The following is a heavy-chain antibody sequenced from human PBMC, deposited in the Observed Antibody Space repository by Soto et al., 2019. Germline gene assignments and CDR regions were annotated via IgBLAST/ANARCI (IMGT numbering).Heavy chain of an antibody. CDR2: INHSGST. Sequence: SETRSLTCAVYGGSFSGYFWTWIRQPPGTGLEWIGEINHSGSTNYNPSLKGRVTMSVDTSKNQFSLKLTSVNTADTAIYYCTRGGDPYKTGHWGQGTLVTVSS. CDR3: TRGGDPYKTGH. CDR1: GGSFSGYF. V-gene: IGHV4-34*01. J-gene: IGHJ4*02. D-gene: IGHD3-9*01.